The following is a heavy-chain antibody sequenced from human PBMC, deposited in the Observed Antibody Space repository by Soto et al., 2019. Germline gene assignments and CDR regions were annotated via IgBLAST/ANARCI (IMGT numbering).Heavy chain of an antibody. D-gene: IGHD5-18*01. CDR2: INWNGGST. CDR3: ARDVGRVVDTIHHHAFDI. J-gene: IGHJ3*02. Sequence: GESLKISCAASGFTFGDYGMSWVRQAPGKGLEWVSGINWNGGSTGYADSVKGRFTISRDNAKNSLYLQMNSLRAEDTALYYCARDVGRVVDTIHHHAFDIWGQGTMVTVSS. CDR1: GFTFGDYG. V-gene: IGHV3-20*04.